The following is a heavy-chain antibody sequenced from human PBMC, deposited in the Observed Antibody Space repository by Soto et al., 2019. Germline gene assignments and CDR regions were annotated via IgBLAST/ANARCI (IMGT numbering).Heavy chain of an antibody. Sequence: GGSLRLSCAASGFTFNNFWMSWVRQAPGKGLEWVANMKQDGNEKYYVDSVKGRFTISRDNAKNSLYLQMNSLRAEDTAVYYCARESLAYYFDYWSQETLVTVSS. J-gene: IGHJ4*02. CDR2: MKQDGNEK. D-gene: IGHD3-3*02. V-gene: IGHV3-7*01. CDR3: ARESLAYYFDY. CDR1: GFTFNNFW.